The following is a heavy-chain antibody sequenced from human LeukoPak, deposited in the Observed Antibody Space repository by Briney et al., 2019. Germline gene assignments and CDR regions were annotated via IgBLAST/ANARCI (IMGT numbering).Heavy chain of an antibody. V-gene: IGHV1-69*01. J-gene: IGHJ5*02. CDR3: ARAVGCSGGSCYLPYNWFDP. CDR2: IIPIFGTA. Sequence: SVKVSCKASGGTFNSYAISWVRQAPGQGLEWMGGIIPIFGTANYAQKFQGRVTITADESTSTAYMELSSLRSEDTAVYYCARAVGCSGGSCYLPYNWFDPWGQGTLVTVSS. CDR1: GGTFNSYA. D-gene: IGHD2-15*01.